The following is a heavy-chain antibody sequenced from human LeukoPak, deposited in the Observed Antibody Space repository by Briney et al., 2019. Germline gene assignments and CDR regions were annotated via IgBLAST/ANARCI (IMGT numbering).Heavy chain of an antibody. J-gene: IGHJ4*02. CDR1: GFTFSSYA. V-gene: IGHV3-23*01. D-gene: IGHD3-22*01. Sequence: GGSLRLSCAASGFTFSSYAMSWVRQAPGKGLEWVSVISSSGGTYYADSVKGRFTISRDNSKNTLYLRMNSLRAEDTAVYYCAIETYYYDSSGYYRSDYWGQGTLVTVSS. CDR2: ISSSGGT. CDR3: AIETYYYDSSGYYRSDY.